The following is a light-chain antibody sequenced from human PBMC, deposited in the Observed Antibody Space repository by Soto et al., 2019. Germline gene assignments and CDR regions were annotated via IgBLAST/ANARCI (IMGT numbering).Light chain of an antibody. CDR2: GAS. CDR1: QSVSSN. Sequence: EIVMTQSPATLSVSPGERATLSCRASQSVSSNLAWYQQKPGQAPRLLIYGASTRATGIPARFSGSGSGTEFTLTISSLQSEDFAVYYCQQYNNWHPRTFGQGNKVEIK. V-gene: IGKV3-15*01. CDR3: QQYNNWHPRT. J-gene: IGKJ1*01.